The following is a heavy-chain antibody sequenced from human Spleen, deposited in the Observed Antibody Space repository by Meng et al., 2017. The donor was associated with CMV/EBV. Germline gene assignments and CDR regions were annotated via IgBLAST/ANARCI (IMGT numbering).Heavy chain of an antibody. Sequence: GESLKISCAASGFTFSSYAMHWVRQAPGKGLEWVAVISYDGSNKNYGDFVEGRFTISRDNAKNTLYLQMNGLRAEDTAVYYCARGTYGYQMIYGPDYWGQGTLVTVSA. CDR1: GFTFSSYA. J-gene: IGHJ4*02. CDR3: ARGTYGYQMIYGPDY. V-gene: IGHV3-30*04. D-gene: IGHD2-2*02. CDR2: ISYDGSNK.